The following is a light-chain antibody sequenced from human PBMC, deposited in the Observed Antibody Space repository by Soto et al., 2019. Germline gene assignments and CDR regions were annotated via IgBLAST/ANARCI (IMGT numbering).Light chain of an antibody. CDR1: QGINNW. V-gene: IGKV1D-12*01. CDR3: QQAHSFPLT. CDR2: TTS. J-gene: IGKJ4*01. Sequence: DIQMTQSPSSVSASVGDRVTITCRASQGINNWLAWYQQKLGKAPKLLIYTTSSLQSGVPSRFSGSGSGTDFTLTISSLQPEDFATYYCQQAHSFPLTFGGGTKVEIK.